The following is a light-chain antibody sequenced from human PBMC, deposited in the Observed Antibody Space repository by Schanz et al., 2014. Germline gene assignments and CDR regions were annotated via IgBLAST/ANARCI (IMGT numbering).Light chain of an antibody. Sequence: EIVMTQSPATLSVSPGDGATLSCRTSQSVGSNLAWYQQKPGQAPRLLIYGASTRATGLPARFSGSGSGTEFTLTITRLEPEDFAVYHCQLYGSSPGYTFGQGTKLEI. J-gene: IGKJ2*01. CDR3: QLYGSSPGYT. V-gene: IGKV3-15*01. CDR2: GAS. CDR1: QSVGSN.